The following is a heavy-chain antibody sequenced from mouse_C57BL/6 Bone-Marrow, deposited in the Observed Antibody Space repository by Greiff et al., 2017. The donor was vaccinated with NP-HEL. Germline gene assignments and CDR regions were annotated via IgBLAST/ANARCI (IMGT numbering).Heavy chain of an antibody. Sequence: EVMLVESGGDLVKPGGSLKLSCAASGFTFSSYGMSWVRQTPDKRLEWVATISSGGSYTYYPDSVKGRFTISRDNAKNTLYLQMSSLKSEDTAMYYCARHRIYYYGSGGYFDYWGQGTTLTVSS. CDR1: GFTFSSYG. V-gene: IGHV5-6*01. CDR3: ARHRIYYYGSGGYFDY. J-gene: IGHJ2*01. D-gene: IGHD1-1*01. CDR2: ISSGGSYT.